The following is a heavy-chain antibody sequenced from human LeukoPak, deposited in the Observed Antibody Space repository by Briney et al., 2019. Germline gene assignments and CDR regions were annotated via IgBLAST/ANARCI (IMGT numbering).Heavy chain of an antibody. J-gene: IGHJ4*02. CDR2: ISSGSSTI. Sequence: GGSLRLSCAASGFTFSTYSMNWVRQAPGKGLEWVSYISSGSSTIYYADSVKGRFTISRDNAKNSLYLQMNSLRAEDTAVYYCAKDQGIYYGSGSFDYWGQGTLVTVSS. CDR3: AKDQGIYYGSGSFDY. D-gene: IGHD3-10*01. CDR1: GFTFSTYS. V-gene: IGHV3-48*01.